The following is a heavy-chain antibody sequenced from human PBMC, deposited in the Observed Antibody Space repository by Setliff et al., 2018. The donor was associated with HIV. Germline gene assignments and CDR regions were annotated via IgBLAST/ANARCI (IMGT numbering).Heavy chain of an antibody. D-gene: IGHD6-19*01. CDR3: ARGRGIAVAGAGFDY. CDR1: GSISSGSYY. Sequence: GSISSGSYYWSWIRQPAGKGLEWIGRIYTSGSTNYNPSLKSRVTISVDTSKNQFSLKLSSVTAADTAVYYCARGRGIAVAGAGFDYWGQGTLVTVSS. CDR2: IYTSGST. V-gene: IGHV4-61*02. J-gene: IGHJ4*02.